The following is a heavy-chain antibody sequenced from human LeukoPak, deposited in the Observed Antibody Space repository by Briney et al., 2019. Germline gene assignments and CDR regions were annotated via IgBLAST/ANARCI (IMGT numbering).Heavy chain of an antibody. CDR2: VYHSGST. J-gene: IGHJ4*02. D-gene: IGHD4-23*01. Sequence: PSETLSLTCTVSGYSIMSTFYWGWIRQSPGKGLEWIGTVYHSGSTYSNPSLRSRVTISVDTSKNEFSLKLSSVTAVDTAVYYCARVSDDELGGNSGAIYFESWGQGTLVTVSS. CDR1: GYSIMSTFY. V-gene: IGHV4-38-2*02. CDR3: ARVSDDELGGNSGAIYFES.